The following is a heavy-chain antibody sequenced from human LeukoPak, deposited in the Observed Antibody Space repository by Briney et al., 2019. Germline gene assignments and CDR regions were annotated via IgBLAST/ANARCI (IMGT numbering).Heavy chain of an antibody. J-gene: IGHJ3*02. CDR2: ISAYNGNT. D-gene: IGHD3-10*01. CDR1: GYTFTSYG. Sequence: ASAKVSCKASGYTFTSYGISWVRQAPGQGLEWMGWISAYNGNTNYAQKLQGRVTMTTDTSTSTAYMELRSLRSDDTAVYYCARDPPFLGPQLLWFGAPDAFDIWGQGTMVTVSS. CDR3: ARDPPFLGPQLLWFGAPDAFDI. V-gene: IGHV1-18*01.